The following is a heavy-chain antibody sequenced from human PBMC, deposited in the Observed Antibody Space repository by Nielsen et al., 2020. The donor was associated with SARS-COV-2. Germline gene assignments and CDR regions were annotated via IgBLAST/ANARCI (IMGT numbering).Heavy chain of an antibody. Sequence: GGSLRLSCAASGFTFSSYAMSWVRQAPGKGLEWVSAISGSGGSTYYADSVKGRFTISRDNSKNTLYLQMNSLRAEDTAVYYCAKEGSHTARHYYYYMDVWGKGTTVTVSS. CDR1: GFTFSSYA. V-gene: IGHV3-23*01. J-gene: IGHJ6*03. CDR2: ISGSGGST. CDR3: AKEGSHTARHYYYYMDV. D-gene: IGHD5-18*01.